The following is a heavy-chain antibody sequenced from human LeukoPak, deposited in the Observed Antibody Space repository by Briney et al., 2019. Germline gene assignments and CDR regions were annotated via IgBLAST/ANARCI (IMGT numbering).Heavy chain of an antibody. CDR1: GFTFSSYG. J-gene: IGHJ6*03. D-gene: IGHD4-11*01. Sequence: GGSLRLSCAASGFTFSSYGMHWVRQAPGKGLEWVAFIRYDGSNKYYADSVKGRFTISRDNSKNTLYPQMNSLRAEDTAVYYCARAPTSDYYYYMDVWGKGTTVTVSS. CDR3: ARAPTSDYYYYMDV. V-gene: IGHV3-30*02. CDR2: IRYDGSNK.